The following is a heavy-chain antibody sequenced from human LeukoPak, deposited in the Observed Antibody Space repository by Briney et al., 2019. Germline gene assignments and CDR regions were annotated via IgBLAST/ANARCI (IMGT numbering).Heavy chain of an antibody. CDR3: AKIVGATDY. D-gene: IGHD1-26*01. J-gene: IGHJ4*02. Sequence: PGGSLRLSCAASGFTFSSDAMHWVRQAPGKGLEWVAVISYDGSNKYYADSVKGRFTISRDNSRNTLYLQMNSLRTEDTAVYYCAKIVGATDYWGQGTLVTVSS. CDR1: GFTFSSDA. V-gene: IGHV3-30*18. CDR2: ISYDGSNK.